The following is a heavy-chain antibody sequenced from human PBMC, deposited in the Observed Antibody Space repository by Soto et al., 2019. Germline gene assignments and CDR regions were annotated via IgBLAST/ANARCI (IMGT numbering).Heavy chain of an antibody. D-gene: IGHD2-2*01. V-gene: IGHV3-23*01. CDR3: VKSLGFCSSSSCSRDYYYYYGMDV. CDR1: GFTFSSYV. J-gene: IGHJ6*02. CDR2: ISGGGGGT. Sequence: GGSLRLSCAASGFTFSSYVMSWVRQAPGKGLEWVSDISGGGGGTYYADSVKGRFTISRDNSKNMLYMQMNSLRPEDAAVYYCVKSLGFCSSSSCSRDYYYYYGMDVWGQGTTVTV.